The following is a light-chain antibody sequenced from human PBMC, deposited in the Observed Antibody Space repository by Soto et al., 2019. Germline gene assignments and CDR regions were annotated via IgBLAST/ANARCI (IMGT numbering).Light chain of an antibody. CDR3: QQYGSSPYT. J-gene: IGKJ2*01. CDR1: QSVSSSY. CDR2: AAT. Sequence: EIVLTQSPGTLSLSPGERATLSCRASQSVSSSYLGWYKQKPGQAPRFLIYAATSRATGIPDRFSGSGSATDFTLTISRLETEDFAVYYCQQYGSSPYTFGQGTKLEIK. V-gene: IGKV3-20*01.